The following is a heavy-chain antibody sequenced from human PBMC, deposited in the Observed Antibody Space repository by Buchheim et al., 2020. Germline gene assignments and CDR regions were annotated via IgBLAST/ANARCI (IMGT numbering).Heavy chain of an antibody. J-gene: IGHJ4*02. V-gene: IGHV3-23*01. CDR2: ISANGDRT. CDR3: ARDLNWGSGY. D-gene: IGHD7-27*01. CDR1: SFSFASLP. Sequence: EMQLLESGGGLAQPGGSLRLSCAASSFSFASLPMTWVRQAPGKGLEWVSTISANGDRTYYAESVKGRFTISSDNSRDTLYLQMNSLRAEDTALYHCARDLNWGSGYWGQGTL.